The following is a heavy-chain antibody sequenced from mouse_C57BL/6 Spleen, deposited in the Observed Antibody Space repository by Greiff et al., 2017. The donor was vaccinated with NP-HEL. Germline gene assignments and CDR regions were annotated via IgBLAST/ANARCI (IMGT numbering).Heavy chain of an antibody. J-gene: IGHJ3*01. Sequence: VQLQQSGPELVKPGASVKIPCKASGYTFTDYNMDWVKQSHGKSLEWIGDINPNNGGTIYNQKFKGKATLTVDKSSSTAYMELRSLTSEDTAVYYCARSGSSGSSWFAYWGKGTLVTVSA. CDR1: GYTFTDYN. CDR3: ARSGSSGSSWFAY. D-gene: IGHD3-2*02. CDR2: INPNNGGT. V-gene: IGHV1-18*01.